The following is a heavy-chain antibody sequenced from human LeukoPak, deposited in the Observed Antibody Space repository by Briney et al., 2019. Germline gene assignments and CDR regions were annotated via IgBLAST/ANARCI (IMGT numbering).Heavy chain of an antibody. V-gene: IGHV1-69*04. CDR3: ARGYYYGSGSYGAEHGMDV. Sequence: SVKVSCKASGGTFSSYAISWVRQAPGQGLEWMGRIIPILGIANYAQKFQGRVTITADKPTRTAYMELSSLRSEDTAVYYCARGYYYGSGSYGAEHGMDVWGQGTTVTVSS. CDR1: GGTFSSYA. CDR2: IIPILGIA. D-gene: IGHD3-10*01. J-gene: IGHJ6*02.